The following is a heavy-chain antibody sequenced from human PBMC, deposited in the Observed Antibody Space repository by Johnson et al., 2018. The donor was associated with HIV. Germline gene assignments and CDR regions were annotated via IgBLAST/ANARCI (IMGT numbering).Heavy chain of an antibody. V-gene: IGHV3-66*01. CDR1: GFTVSSNY. CDR3: TTDLPYCTGGDCYNAFDL. Sequence: VHLVESGGGLVQPGGSLRLSCAASGFTVSSNYMSWVRQAPGKGLEWVSVIYSGGSTYYADSVKGRFTISRDNSKNTLYLQMNSLKTEDTAVYYCTTDLPYCTGGDCYNAFDLWGQGTMVTVSS. J-gene: IGHJ3*01. D-gene: IGHD2-8*02. CDR2: IYSGGST.